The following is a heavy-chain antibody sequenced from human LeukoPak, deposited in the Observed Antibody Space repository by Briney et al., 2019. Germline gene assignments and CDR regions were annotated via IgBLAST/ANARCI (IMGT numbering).Heavy chain of an antibody. V-gene: IGHV4-34*01. CDR2: INHSGST. D-gene: IGHD3-22*01. J-gene: IGHJ4*02. CDR3: ARTGRLSWGVKYYYDSSGYLDY. Sequence: PSETLSLTCAVYGGSFSGYYWSWIRQPPGKGLEWIGEINHSGSTNYNPSLKSRVTISVDTSKNQFSLKLSSVTAADTAVYYCARTGRLSWGVKYYYDSSGYLDYWGQGTLVTVSS. CDR1: GGSFSGYY.